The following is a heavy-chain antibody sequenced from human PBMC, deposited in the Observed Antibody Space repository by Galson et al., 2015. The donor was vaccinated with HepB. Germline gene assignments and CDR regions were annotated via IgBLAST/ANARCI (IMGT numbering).Heavy chain of an antibody. CDR1: GFTFSYYA. Sequence: SLRLSCAASGFTFSYYAMHWVRQAPGRGLEWVSGISVSGGDTSYADSVKGRFTISRDNSKNVLYLQMNSLRAEDTAVYYCAKDWRMQRYYFDSWGQGTLVTVSS. D-gene: IGHD6-25*01. J-gene: IGHJ4*02. CDR2: ISVSGGDT. V-gene: IGHV3-23*01. CDR3: AKDWRMQRYYFDS.